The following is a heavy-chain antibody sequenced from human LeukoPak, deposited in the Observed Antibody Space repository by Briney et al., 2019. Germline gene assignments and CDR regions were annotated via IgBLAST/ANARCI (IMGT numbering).Heavy chain of an antibody. CDR2: IRYDGSNK. D-gene: IGHD5-24*01. CDR3: AKDREMATIIDY. Sequence: GGSLRLSCAASGFTFSSYGMHWVRQAPGQGLEWVAFIRYDGSNKYYADSVKGRFTISRDNSKNTLYLQMNSLRAEDTAVYYCAKDREMATIIDYWGQGTLVTVSS. V-gene: IGHV3-30*02. J-gene: IGHJ4*02. CDR1: GFTFSSYG.